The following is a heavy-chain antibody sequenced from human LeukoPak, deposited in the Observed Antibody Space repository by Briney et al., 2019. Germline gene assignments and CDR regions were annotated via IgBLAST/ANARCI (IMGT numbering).Heavy chain of an antibody. Sequence: GGSLRLSCAASGFTFSSYAMSWVRQAPGKGLEWVSAIRGSGDRTHYADSVKGRFTISRDNYKNTLYLQMNSLRAEDTAVYYCAKDSKIVGATFRSYHYMDVWGKGTAVTVSS. V-gene: IGHV3-23*01. J-gene: IGHJ6*03. CDR2: IRGSGDRT. CDR1: GFTFSSYA. D-gene: IGHD1-26*01. CDR3: AKDSKIVGATFRSYHYMDV.